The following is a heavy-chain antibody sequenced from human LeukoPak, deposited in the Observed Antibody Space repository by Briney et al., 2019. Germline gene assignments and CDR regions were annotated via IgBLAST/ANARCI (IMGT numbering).Heavy chain of an antibody. V-gene: IGHV4-34*01. Sequence: SETLSLTCAVYGGSFSGYYWSWIRQPPGKGLEWIGEINHSGSTNYNPSLKSRVTISVDTSKNQFSLKLSSVTAADTAVYYCARAGEEQLWPFDYWGQGTLVTVSS. CDR3: ARAGEEQLWPFDY. D-gene: IGHD5-18*01. CDR1: GGSFSGYY. CDR2: INHSGST. J-gene: IGHJ4*02.